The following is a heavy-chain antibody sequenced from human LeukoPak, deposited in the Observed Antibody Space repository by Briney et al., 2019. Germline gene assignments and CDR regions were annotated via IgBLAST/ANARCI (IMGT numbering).Heavy chain of an antibody. CDR1: GFTFSSYS. D-gene: IGHD5-18*01. Sequence: GGALRLSCAASGFTFSSYSMNWVRQAPGKGLEWVSSISSGSGYISYADSVKGRFTISRDSAKNSLYLQMNSLRAEDTAVYYCARDRDTALVHDAFDIWGQGTMVTVSS. CDR2: ISSGSGYI. V-gene: IGHV3-21*01. J-gene: IGHJ3*02. CDR3: ARDRDTALVHDAFDI.